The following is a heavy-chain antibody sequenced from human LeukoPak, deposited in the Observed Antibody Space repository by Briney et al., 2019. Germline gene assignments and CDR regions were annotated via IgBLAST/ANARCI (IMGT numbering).Heavy chain of an antibody. CDR1: GFIFSSYG. CDR2: ISYDGSDK. D-gene: IGHD2-2*01. CDR3: AKDSFDCSSTSCYFFDY. J-gene: IGHJ4*02. Sequence: GGSLRLSCAASGFIFSSYGMHWVRQAPGKGLEWVAVISYDGSDKYYADSVKGRFTISRDNSKNTLYLQMNSLRAEDTAVYYCAKDSFDCSSTSCYFFDYWGQGTLVTVSS. V-gene: IGHV3-30*18.